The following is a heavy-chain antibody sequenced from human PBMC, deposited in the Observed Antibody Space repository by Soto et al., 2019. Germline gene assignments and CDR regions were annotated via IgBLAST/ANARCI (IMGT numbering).Heavy chain of an antibody. D-gene: IGHD2-21*01. CDR3: ARLLLRPGKFDY. CDR1: GFSFSDYY. V-gene: IGHV3-11*01. Sequence: QVPLVESGGGLVKPGGSLRLSCAASGFSFSDYYMTWIRQAPGKGLEWISDISSSGDPTYYADSVRGRFTISRDNAKNSLYLQLNSLRGEDTAVYYCARLLLRPGKFDYWGQGTLVTVSS. CDR2: ISSSGDPT. J-gene: IGHJ4*02.